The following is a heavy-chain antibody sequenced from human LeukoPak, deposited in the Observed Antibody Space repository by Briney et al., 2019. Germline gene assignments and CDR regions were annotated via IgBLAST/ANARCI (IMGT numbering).Heavy chain of an antibody. Sequence: GGSLRLSCAASGFTFSSYRMNWVRQAPGKGLEWVSYISSSSSTIYYADSVRGRFTISRDNAKNSLYLQMNSLRAEDTAVYYCARDRVRTFDYWGQGTLVTVSS. CDR2: ISSSSSTI. CDR1: GFTFSSYR. J-gene: IGHJ4*02. V-gene: IGHV3-48*04. D-gene: IGHD3-3*01. CDR3: ARDRVRTFDY.